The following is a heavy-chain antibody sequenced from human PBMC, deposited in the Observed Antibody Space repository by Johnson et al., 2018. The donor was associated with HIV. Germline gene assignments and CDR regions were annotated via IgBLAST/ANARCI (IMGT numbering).Heavy chain of an antibody. Sequence: VQLVESGGGVVRPGGFLRLSCAASGFSVSSYYMTWVRQAPGKGLDWVSVISSGGDTYYSDSVRGRFSISRDNSKNTLYLQMNRLRAEYTAVYYCASSITIIVVVTGGAVDIWGQGTMVTVSS. J-gene: IGHJ3*02. CDR3: ASSITIIVVVTGGAVDI. CDR1: GFSVSSYY. D-gene: IGHD3-22*01. CDR2: ISSGGDT. V-gene: IGHV3-66*01.